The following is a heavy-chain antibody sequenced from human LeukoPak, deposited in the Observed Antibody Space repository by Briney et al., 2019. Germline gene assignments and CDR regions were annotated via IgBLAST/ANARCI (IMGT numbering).Heavy chain of an antibody. D-gene: IGHD5-24*01. CDR3: ARAPRWLQDYFNS. CDR2: IYYSGST. J-gene: IGHJ4*02. Sequence: KSSETLSLTCTVSGGSISSSTYYWGWIRQSPGKGLEWIGSIYYSGSTYYNPSLKRRVTISVDTSKNQSSLKVNSVTAADTALYYCARAPRWLQDYFNSWGQGTLVTVSS. V-gene: IGHV4-39*07. CDR1: GGSISSSTYY.